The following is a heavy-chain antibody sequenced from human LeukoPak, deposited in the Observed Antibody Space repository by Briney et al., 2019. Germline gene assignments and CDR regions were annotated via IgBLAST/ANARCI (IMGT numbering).Heavy chain of an antibody. D-gene: IGHD1-26*01. CDR3: GTLGVMWEVDY. V-gene: IGHV3-7*01. Sequence: GGSLRLSCAASGFTFSSYWMSWVRQAPGKGLEWVANIEQDGSEKYYVDSVKGRFTISRDNAKNSLYLQMNSLRAEDTAVYYCGTLGVMWEVDYWGQGALVTVSS. CDR2: IEQDGSEK. J-gene: IGHJ4*02. CDR1: GFTFSSYW.